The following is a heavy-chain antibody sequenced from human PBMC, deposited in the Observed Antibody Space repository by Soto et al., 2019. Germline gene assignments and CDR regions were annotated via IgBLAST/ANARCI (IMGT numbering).Heavy chain of an antibody. CDR2: IDPSDSYT. CDR1: GYRFINYR. CDR3: ARPYCGGYCYTAAPDHYAMDF. J-gene: IGHJ6*02. V-gene: IGHV5-10-1*01. D-gene: IGHD2-21*01. Sequence: GESLKISCKGSGYRFINYRINWVRQMPGKGLEWMGRIDPSDSYTNYSPSFQGHVTISADKSISTAYLQWSSLKASDTAMYYCARPYCGGYCYTAAPDHYAMDFWGQGTTVTVSS.